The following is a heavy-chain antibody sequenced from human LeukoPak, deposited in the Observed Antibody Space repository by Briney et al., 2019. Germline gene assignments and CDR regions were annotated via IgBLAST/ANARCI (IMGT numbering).Heavy chain of an antibody. D-gene: IGHD6-19*01. Sequence: SETLSLTCTVSGGSISSYYWSWIRQPTGKGLEWSGYIYYSGSTNYNPSLKSRVTISVDTSKNQFSLKLSSVTAADTAVYYCARFGTSSGWYYYYYGMDVWGQGTTVTVSS. V-gene: IGHV4-59*01. J-gene: IGHJ6*02. CDR2: IYYSGST. CDR3: ARFGTSSGWYYYYYGMDV. CDR1: GGSISSYY.